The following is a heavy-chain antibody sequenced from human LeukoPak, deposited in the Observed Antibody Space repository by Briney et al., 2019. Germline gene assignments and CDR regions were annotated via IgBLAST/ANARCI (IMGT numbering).Heavy chain of an antibody. Sequence: GGSLRLSCAASGFTFSNAWMSWVRQAPGKGLEWVGRIKSKTDGGTTDYAAPVKGRFTISRDDSKNTLYLQMNSLKTEDTAVYYCTTGERSSGWYSGGDPNAFDIWGQGTMVTVSS. CDR3: TTGERSSGWYSGGDPNAFDI. CDR2: IKSKTDGGTT. CDR1: GFTFSNAW. V-gene: IGHV3-15*01. D-gene: IGHD6-19*01. J-gene: IGHJ3*02.